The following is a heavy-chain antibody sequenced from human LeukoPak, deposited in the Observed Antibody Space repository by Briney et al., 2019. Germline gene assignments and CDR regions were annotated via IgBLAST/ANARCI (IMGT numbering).Heavy chain of an antibody. CDR3: TRGGSSSWSILWYFDL. Sequence: PSETLSLTCAVYGGSFSGYPWSWIRQPPGKGLEWIGEINHSGSTNYNPSLKSLVTRSMDTSNNQFSLKLSSVTAADTAVYYCTRGGSSSWSILWYFDLWGRGTLVTVSS. D-gene: IGHD6-13*01. CDR2: INHSGST. J-gene: IGHJ2*01. CDR1: GGSFSGYP. V-gene: IGHV4-34*01.